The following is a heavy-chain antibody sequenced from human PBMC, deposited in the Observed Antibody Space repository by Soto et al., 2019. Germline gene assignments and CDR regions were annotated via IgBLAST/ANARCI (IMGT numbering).Heavy chain of an antibody. Sequence: QVPLQESGPGLVKPSETLSLTCTVSGGSISSYYWSWVRQPPGKGLEWIGYIYNSGSTNYNPSLKSRVTISVDTPKSQCSLKLSSVTAADTAVYYCARRPGFGHAFDIWGQGTMVTVSS. CDR2: IYNSGST. CDR1: GGSISSYY. J-gene: IGHJ3*02. CDR3: ARRPGFGHAFDI. V-gene: IGHV4-59*08. D-gene: IGHD3-10*01.